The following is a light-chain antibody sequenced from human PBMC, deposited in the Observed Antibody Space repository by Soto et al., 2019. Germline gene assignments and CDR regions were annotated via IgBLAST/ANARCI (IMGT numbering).Light chain of an antibody. J-gene: IGKJ5*01. CDR2: GAS. CDR1: QTVSSY. V-gene: IGKV3-20*01. CDR3: QQYGTSPIT. Sequence: ENVLTQSPGTLSLSPGERATLSCRASQTVSSYLTWYQQRPGQAPRLLIYGASKRATGIPARFSGSGSGTDFTLTISRLEPEDFALYYFQQYGTSPITFGQGTRREIK.